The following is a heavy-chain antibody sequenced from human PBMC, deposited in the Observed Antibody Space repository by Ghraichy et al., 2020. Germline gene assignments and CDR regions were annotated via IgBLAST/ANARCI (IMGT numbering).Heavy chain of an antibody. J-gene: IGHJ4*02. CDR1: GFTFSSYA. CDR2: ISYDGSNK. Sequence: GGSLRLSCAASGFTFSSYAMHWVRQAPGKGLEWVAVISYDGSNKYYADSVKGRFTISRDNSKNTLYLQMNSLRVEDTAVYYCARSRDSGYDYLCYFDYWGQGTLVTVSS. V-gene: IGHV3-30*04. CDR3: ARSRDSGYDYLCYFDY. D-gene: IGHD5-12*01.